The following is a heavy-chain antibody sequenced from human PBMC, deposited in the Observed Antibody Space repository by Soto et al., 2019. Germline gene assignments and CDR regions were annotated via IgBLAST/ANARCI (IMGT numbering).Heavy chain of an antibody. D-gene: IGHD2-8*01. CDR1: GGSFSGYY. Sequence: PSETMSLTCAVYGGSFSGYYWSWIRQNPGKGLEWIGEINHSGSTNYNPSLKSRVTISVDTSKNQFSLKLSSVTAADTAEYYCARSGGVYCTNGVCHYHFDYWGQGTLVTVSS. CDR2: INHSGST. CDR3: ARSGGVYCTNGVCHYHFDY. V-gene: IGHV4-34*01. J-gene: IGHJ4*02.